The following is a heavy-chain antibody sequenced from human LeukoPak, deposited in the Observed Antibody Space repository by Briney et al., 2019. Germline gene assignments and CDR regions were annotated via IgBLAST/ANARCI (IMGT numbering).Heavy chain of an antibody. D-gene: IGHD3-22*01. CDR1: GFTVSSNY. V-gene: IGHV3-66*01. CDR3: ASKDPCDSRGYLLDY. Sequence: GGSLRLSCAASGFTVSSNYMSWVRQAPGKGLEWVSIIYSGGSTYYADSVKGRFTISRDSSKNTLYLQMNSLRAEDTAVYYCASKDPCDSRGYLLDYWGQGTLVTVSS. J-gene: IGHJ4*02. CDR2: IYSGGST.